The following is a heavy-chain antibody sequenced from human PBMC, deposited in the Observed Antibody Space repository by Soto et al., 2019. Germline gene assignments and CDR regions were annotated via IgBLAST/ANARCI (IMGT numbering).Heavy chain of an antibody. CDR3: ARGGDDNYYDSSGYYYYYYGMDV. CDR2: INPNSGGT. Sequence: QVQLVQSGAEVKKPGASMKVSCKASGYTFTGYYMHWVRQAPGQGLEWMGWINPNSGGTNYAQKFQGRGTMTRDTAISTAYVELSRLRSDDTAVYYCARGGDDNYYDSSGYYYYYYGMDVWGQGTTVTVSS. D-gene: IGHD3-22*01. V-gene: IGHV1-2*02. CDR1: GYTFTGYY. J-gene: IGHJ6*02.